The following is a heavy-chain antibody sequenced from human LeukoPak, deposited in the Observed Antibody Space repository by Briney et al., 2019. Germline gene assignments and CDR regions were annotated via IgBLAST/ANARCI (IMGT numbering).Heavy chain of an antibody. V-gene: IGHV1-2*02. CDR1: GYTFTGYY. CDR3: ARDQGETTVTTGYYGMDV. J-gene: IGHJ6*02. Sequence: ASVKVSCKASGYTFTGYYMHWVRQAPGQGLEWMGWINPNSGGTNYAQTFQGRVTMTRDTSISTAYMELSRLRSDDTAVYYCARDQGETTVTTGYYGMDVWGQGTTVTVSS. CDR2: INPNSGGT. D-gene: IGHD4-17*01.